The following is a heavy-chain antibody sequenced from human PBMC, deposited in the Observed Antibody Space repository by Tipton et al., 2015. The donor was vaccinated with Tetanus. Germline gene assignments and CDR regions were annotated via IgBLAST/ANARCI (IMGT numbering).Heavy chain of an antibody. Sequence: TLSLICAVSGVSISTSDWWSWVRQPPGKGLEWIGEIFHDGTTNYNPSLKSRVTISVDKSKSQFSLKWTSVTAADTAVYYCASHLGSCTSTSCQPFAYWGQGTLVTVSS. D-gene: IGHD2-2*01. CDR3: ASHLGSCTSTSCQPFAY. V-gene: IGHV4-4*02. J-gene: IGHJ4*02. CDR2: IFHDGTT. CDR1: GVSISTSDW.